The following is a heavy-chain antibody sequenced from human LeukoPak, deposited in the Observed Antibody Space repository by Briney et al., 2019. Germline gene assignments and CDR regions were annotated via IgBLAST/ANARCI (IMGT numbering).Heavy chain of an antibody. J-gene: IGHJ4*02. Sequence: KTSETLSLTCSVSIGSISSSKWWSWVRQSPVKGLEWIGEIYLYGTTNYNPSFTSRVTMSVDRSRNQFSLKLTSVTAADTAVYYCASGIDGYNRYWGQGTLVTVSS. CDR1: IGSISSSKW. V-gene: IGHV4-4*02. D-gene: IGHD5-24*01. CDR3: ASGIDGYNRY. CDR2: IYLYGTT.